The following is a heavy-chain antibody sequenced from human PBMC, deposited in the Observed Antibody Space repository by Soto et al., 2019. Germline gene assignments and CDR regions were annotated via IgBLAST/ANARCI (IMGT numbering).Heavy chain of an antibody. CDR3: ASARIAVAGTNYYYYGMDV. J-gene: IGHJ6*02. CDR1: GGTFSSYA. D-gene: IGHD6-19*01. V-gene: IGHV1-69*13. CDR2: IIPIFGTA. Sequence: SVKVSCKASGGTFSSYAISWVRQAPGQGLEWMGGIIPIFGTANYAQKFQGRVTITADEPTSTAYMELSSLRSEDTAVYYCASARIAVAGTNYYYYGMDVWGQGTTVTVS.